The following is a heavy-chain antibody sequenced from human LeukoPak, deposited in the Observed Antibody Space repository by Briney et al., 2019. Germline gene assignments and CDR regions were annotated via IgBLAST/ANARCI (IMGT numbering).Heavy chain of an antibody. CDR2: ISAYNGNT. V-gene: IGHV1-18*01. Sequence: ASVKVSCKASGYTFTSYGISWVRQAPGQGLEWMGWISAYNGNTNYAQKLQGRVTMTTDTSTSTAYMELRSLRSDDTAVYYCARAATVRWLHLKNWFDPWGQGTLVTVSS. J-gene: IGHJ5*02. CDR3: ARAATVRWLHLKNWFDP. D-gene: IGHD5-24*01. CDR1: GYTFTSYG.